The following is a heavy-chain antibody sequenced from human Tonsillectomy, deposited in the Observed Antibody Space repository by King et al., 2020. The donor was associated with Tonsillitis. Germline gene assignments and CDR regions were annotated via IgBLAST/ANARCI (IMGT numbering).Heavy chain of an antibody. CDR2: INHSGST. D-gene: IGHD2-2*01. J-gene: IGHJ5*02. CDR1: GGSFSGYY. V-gene: IGHV4-34*01. Sequence: VQLQQWGAGRLRPSETLSLTCAVYGGSFSGYYWSWGRQPPGKGRVWIGEINHSGSTNYNPSLKSRVTISVDTSKNQFSPKLGSVTAADASVYYCARANCSSTSCYGDWFDPWGQGTLVTVSS. CDR3: ARANCSSTSCYGDWFDP.